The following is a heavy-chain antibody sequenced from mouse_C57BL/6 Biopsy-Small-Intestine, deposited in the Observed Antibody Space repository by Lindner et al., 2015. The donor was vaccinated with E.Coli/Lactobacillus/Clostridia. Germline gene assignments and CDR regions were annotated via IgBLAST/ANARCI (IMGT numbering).Heavy chain of an antibody. CDR2: IYPRSGDT. Sequence: VQLQESGAELARPGASVKLSCKASGYTLTNYGISWVKQRTGQGLEWIGEIYPRSGDTYYNEKFKGKATLTADKSSSTAYMELRSLTSEGSAVYFCARRGDGYWYFDVWGTGTTVTVSS. D-gene: IGHD2-3*01. V-gene: IGHV1-81*01. CDR3: ARRGDGYWYFDV. J-gene: IGHJ1*03. CDR1: GYTLTNYG.